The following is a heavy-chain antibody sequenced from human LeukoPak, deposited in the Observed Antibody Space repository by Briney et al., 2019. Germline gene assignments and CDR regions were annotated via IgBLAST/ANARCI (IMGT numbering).Heavy chain of an antibody. V-gene: IGHV3-30-3*01. CDR1: GFTFSSYA. CDR3: ARRLYCSGSNCYTGPDAFDL. J-gene: IGHJ3*01. Sequence: GGSLRLSCAASGFTFSSYAMHWVRQAPGKGLEWVAVISYDGSNKYYADSVKGRFTISRDNSKNALYLQMNSLRAEDTAVYYCARRLYCSGSNCYTGPDAFDLWGQGTKVTVSS. D-gene: IGHD2-2*02. CDR2: ISYDGSNK.